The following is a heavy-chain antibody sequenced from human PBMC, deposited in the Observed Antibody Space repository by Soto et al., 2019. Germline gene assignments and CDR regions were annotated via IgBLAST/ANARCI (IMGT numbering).Heavy chain of an antibody. D-gene: IGHD4-17*01. CDR2: MNPNSGNT. J-gene: IGHJ6*03. CDR1: VYSFTSYD. Sequence: GASVKVYCKASVYSFTSYDINWVRQATGQGLEWMGWMNPNSGNTGYAQKFQGRVTMTRSTSVSTVYMELSSPISEDTAVYYCARALAEPSGGEAGFSYNMDVWGKGTTVTVSS. V-gene: IGHV1-8*01. CDR3: ARALAEPSGGEAGFSYNMDV.